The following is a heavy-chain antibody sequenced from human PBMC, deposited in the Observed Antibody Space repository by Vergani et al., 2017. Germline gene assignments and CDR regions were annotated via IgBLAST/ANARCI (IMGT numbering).Heavy chain of an antibody. CDR2: ISGSGGST. CDR3: AKDRPAYCGGDCYSAY. D-gene: IGHD2-21*02. V-gene: IGHV3-23*01. Sequence: EVQLLESGGGLVQPGGSLRLSCAASGFTFSSYAMSWVRQAPGKGLEWVSAISGSGGSTYYADSVKGRFTISRDNSKNTLYLQMNSLTAEDTAVYYCAKDRPAYCGGDCYSAYWGQGTLVTVSS. J-gene: IGHJ4*02. CDR1: GFTFSSYA.